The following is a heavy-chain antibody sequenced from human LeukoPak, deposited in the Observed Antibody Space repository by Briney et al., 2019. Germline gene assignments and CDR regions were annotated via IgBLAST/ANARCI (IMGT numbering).Heavy chain of an antibody. V-gene: IGHV4-39*01. CDR1: GGSISSSSYY. D-gene: IGHD4-17*01. CDR2: IYYSGST. Sequence: SATLSLTCTVSGGSISSSSYYWGWIRQTPGKGLERIGSIYYSGSTYHNPSLKSRATISVDTSKNQFSLKLSSVTAADTAVYYCARHFTTVTPWYFDYWGQGTLVTVSS. CDR3: ARHFTTVTPWYFDY. J-gene: IGHJ4*02.